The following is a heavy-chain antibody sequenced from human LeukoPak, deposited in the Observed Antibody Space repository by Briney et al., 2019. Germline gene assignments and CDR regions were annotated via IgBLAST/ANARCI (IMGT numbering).Heavy chain of an antibody. V-gene: IGHV1-46*01. J-gene: IGHJ4*02. CDR3: ARDQLYLVRGVPSDY. Sequence: GASVTVSCTASGYTFTSYYMHWVRQAPGQGLEWMGIINPSGGSTSYAQKFQGRVTMTTDTSTSTVYMELSSLRSEDTAVYYCARDQLYLVRGVPSDYWGQGTLVTVSS. D-gene: IGHD3-10*01. CDR1: GYTFTSYY. CDR2: INPSGGST.